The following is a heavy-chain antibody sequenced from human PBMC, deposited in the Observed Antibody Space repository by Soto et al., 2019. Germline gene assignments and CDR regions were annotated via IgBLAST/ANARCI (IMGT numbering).Heavy chain of an antibody. Sequence: EVQLLESGGGLVQPGGSLRLSCAASGFTFSSYAMSWVRQAPGKGLEWVSAISGSGGSTYYADSVKGRFTISRDNSKNTLYLQMNSLRAEDTAVYYCAKEGYCSGGSCYVRACDIWGQGTMVTVSS. V-gene: IGHV3-23*01. CDR3: AKEGYCSGGSCYVRACDI. CDR1: GFTFSSYA. D-gene: IGHD2-15*01. J-gene: IGHJ3*02. CDR2: ISGSGGST.